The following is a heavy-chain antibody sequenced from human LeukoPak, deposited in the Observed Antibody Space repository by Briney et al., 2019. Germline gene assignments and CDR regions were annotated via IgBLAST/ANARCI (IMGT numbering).Heavy chain of an antibody. CDR1: GGSISSGSYY. D-gene: IGHD3-3*01. CDR2: IYTSGST. CDR3: ARSYDFWSGYYGYYYMDV. V-gene: IGHV4-61*02. J-gene: IGHJ6*03. Sequence: PSETLSLTCTVSGGSISSGSYYWSWIRQPAGKGLEWIGRIYTSGSTNYNPSLKSRVTISVDTSKNQFSLKLSSVTAADTAVYYCARSYDFWSGYYGYYYMDVWGKGTTVTVSS.